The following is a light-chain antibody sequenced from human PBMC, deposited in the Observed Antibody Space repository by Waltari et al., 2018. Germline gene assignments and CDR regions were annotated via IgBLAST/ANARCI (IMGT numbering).Light chain of an antibody. CDR2: GAS. V-gene: IGKV3-20*01. Sequence: VLTQSPGTLSLSPGERATLSCRASQSLTKRYLAWYQQKPGQAPRLLIYGASSRAAGIPDRFSGSGSGTDFTLTIRRLEPEDFAVYYCQQYGSSVLYTFDQGTKLEIK. CDR1: QSLTKRY. J-gene: IGKJ2*01. CDR3: QQYGSSVLYT.